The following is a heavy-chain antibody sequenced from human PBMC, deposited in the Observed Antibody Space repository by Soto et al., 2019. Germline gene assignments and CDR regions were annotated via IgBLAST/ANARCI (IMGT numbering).Heavy chain of an antibody. V-gene: IGHV1-3*01. D-gene: IGHD3-10*01. CDR1: GYAFTSYA. CDR3: EREDYGSGSLWFDP. Sequence: ASVKVSCKASGYAFTSYAMNWVRNAPGQRLEWMGWINAGNGNTKYSQKYQGRVTVTRDTSARTAYMELSSLRSEDTAVYYCEREDYGSGSLWFDPWRQGTLVTVSS. CDR2: INAGNGNT. J-gene: IGHJ5*02.